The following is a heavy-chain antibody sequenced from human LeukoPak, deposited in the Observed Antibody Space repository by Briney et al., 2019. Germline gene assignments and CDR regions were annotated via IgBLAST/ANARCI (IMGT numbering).Heavy chain of an antibody. D-gene: IGHD3-3*01. CDR1: GFTVSSNY. V-gene: IGHV3-66*02. CDR3: ARVVRFLEWSFDY. CDR2: IYSGGST. Sequence: PGGSLRLSCAASGFTVSSNYMSWVRQAPGKGLEWVSVIYSGGSTYYADSVKGRVTISRDNSKNTLYLQMNSLRAEDTAVYYCARVVRFLEWSFDYWGQGTLVTVSS. J-gene: IGHJ4*02.